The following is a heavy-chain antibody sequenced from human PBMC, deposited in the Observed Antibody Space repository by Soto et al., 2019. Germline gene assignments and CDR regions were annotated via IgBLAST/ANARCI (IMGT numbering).Heavy chain of an antibody. J-gene: IGHJ4*02. V-gene: IGHV3-30*03. Sequence: QVQLVESGGGVVQPGRSLRLSCAASGFTFSSYGMHWVRQAPGKGLEWVAIISYDGSKTYYADSVKGRFTISRDNSKNTLYLQMNSLRAEDTSVYYWAREGGLSGSYYISSSYDFDCWGQGTRVTVSS. CDR2: ISYDGSKT. CDR3: AREGGLSGSYYISSSYDFDC. D-gene: IGHD1-26*01. CDR1: GFTFSSYG.